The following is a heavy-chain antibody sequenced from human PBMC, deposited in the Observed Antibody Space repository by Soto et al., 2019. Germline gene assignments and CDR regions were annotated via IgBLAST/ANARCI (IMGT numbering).Heavy chain of an antibody. CDR2: ISYDGSNK. CDR1: GFTFSSYG. D-gene: IGHD6-6*01. CDR3: AKDQVAARLGHVNGMDV. J-gene: IGHJ6*02. V-gene: IGHV3-30*18. Sequence: QVQLVESGGGVVQPGRSLRLSCAASGFTFSSYGMHWVRQAPGKGLEWVAVISYDGSNKYYADSVKGRFTISRDNSKNTLHLQMNSLRAEDTAVYYCAKDQVAARLGHVNGMDVWGQGTTVTVSS.